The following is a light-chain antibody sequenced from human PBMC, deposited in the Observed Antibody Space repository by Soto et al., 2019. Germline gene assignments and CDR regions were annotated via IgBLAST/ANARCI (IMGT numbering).Light chain of an antibody. CDR2: LNSDGSH. CDR3: QTWGAGIVV. CDR1: SGHSSYA. Sequence: QPVLTQSPSASASLGASVKLTCTLSSGHSSYAIAWHQQQPEKGPRYLMKLNSDGSHNKGDGIPDRFSGSSSGAERYLTISSLQSEDEAVYYCQTWGAGIVVFGGGTKVTVL. J-gene: IGLJ2*01. V-gene: IGLV4-69*01.